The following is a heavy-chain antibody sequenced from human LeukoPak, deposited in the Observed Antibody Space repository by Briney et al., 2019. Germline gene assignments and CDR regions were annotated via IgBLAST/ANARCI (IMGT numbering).Heavy chain of an antibody. D-gene: IGHD1-26*01. V-gene: IGHV3-23*01. J-gene: IGHJ4*02. Sequence: ISDSGASTSYADSVKGRFTISRDNSKNTLYLQMNSLRAEDTAIYYRAKGTVVGATTHFDYWGQGTLVTVSS. CDR3: AKGTVVGATTHFDY. CDR2: ISDSGAST.